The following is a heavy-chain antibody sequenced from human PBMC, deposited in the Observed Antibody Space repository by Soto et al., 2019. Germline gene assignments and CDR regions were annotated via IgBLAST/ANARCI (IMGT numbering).Heavy chain of an antibody. CDR3: ARDQWGHPLDH. CDR1: EYTFTNYH. V-gene: IGHV1-46*01. CDR2: INAGGGST. D-gene: IGHD3-16*01. J-gene: IGHJ4*02. Sequence: ASVKVSCKASEYTFTNYHIHWVRQALGQGLEWMAIINAGGGSTYYAQKFQGRVTVTRDTSTTTVYMELSSLRSEDTAIYYCARDQWGHPLDHWGQGTLVTVSS.